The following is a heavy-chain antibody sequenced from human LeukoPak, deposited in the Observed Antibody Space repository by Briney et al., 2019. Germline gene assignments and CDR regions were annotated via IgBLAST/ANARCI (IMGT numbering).Heavy chain of an antibody. J-gene: IGHJ5*02. Sequence: SETLSLTCTVSGDSISSYYWSWIRQPPGKGLEWIGYISYSGRTNYNPSLRGRVTISIDTSRNQFSLKLRSVTAADTAVYYCARRSGYTSGYRVVSWFDPWGQGTLVTVSS. D-gene: IGHD5-18*01. CDR2: ISYSGRT. CDR1: GDSISSYY. CDR3: ARRSGYTSGYRVVSWFDP. V-gene: IGHV4-59*08.